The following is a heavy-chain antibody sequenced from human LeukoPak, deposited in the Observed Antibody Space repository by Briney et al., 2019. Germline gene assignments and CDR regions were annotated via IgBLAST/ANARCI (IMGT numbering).Heavy chain of an antibody. D-gene: IGHD1-26*01. CDR3: ARDPVEWELLLDC. J-gene: IGHJ4*02. V-gene: IGHV3-7*01. Sequence: GGSLRLSCAASGFTFSNYWMGWVRQAPGKRPEWVANMNIDGSEKYYADSVKGRFTISRDNARNSVYLQMNSLRVEDTAVYYCARDPVEWELLLDCWGQGTLVTVSS. CDR2: MNIDGSEK. CDR1: GFTFSNYW.